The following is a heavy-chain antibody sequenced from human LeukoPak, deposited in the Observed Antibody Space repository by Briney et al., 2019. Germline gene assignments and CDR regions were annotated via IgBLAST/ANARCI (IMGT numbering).Heavy chain of an antibody. CDR3: ARAPTGTGGWNWFDP. J-gene: IGHJ5*02. D-gene: IGHD1-1*01. CDR2: IYYSGST. Sequence: PETLSLTCTVSGGSISSSSYYWGWIRQPPGKGLEWIGSIYYSGSTNYNPSLKSRVTMSVDTSKNQFSLKLSSVTAADTAVYYCARAPTGTGGWNWFDPWGQGTLVTVSS. CDR1: GGSISSSSYY. V-gene: IGHV4-39*07.